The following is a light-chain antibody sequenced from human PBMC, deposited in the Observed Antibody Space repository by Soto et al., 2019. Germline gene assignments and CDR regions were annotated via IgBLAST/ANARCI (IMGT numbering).Light chain of an antibody. J-gene: IGLJ1*01. CDR3: GSWDSSLTYV. V-gene: IGLV1-51*01. CDR1: SSNIGNNF. CDR2: DNN. Sequence: QSVLTHPPSVSAAPGQKVTISCSGSSSNIGNNFVTWYQQLPGTAPKLLIYDNNKRPSGIPDRFSGSQSGTSATLGITGLQTGDEAVSYCGSWDSSLTYVFGTETKLTVL.